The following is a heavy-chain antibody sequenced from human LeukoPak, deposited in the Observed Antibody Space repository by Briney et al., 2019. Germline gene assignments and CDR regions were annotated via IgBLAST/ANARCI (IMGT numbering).Heavy chain of an antibody. J-gene: IGHJ5*02. CDR2: INHSGST. V-gene: IGHV4-34*01. D-gene: IGHD3-10*01. CDR3: ARDSGTTGEVKFDP. Sequence: SEILSLTCAVYDGSFSDYYWTWIRQPPGKGLEWIGEINHSGSTNYNPSLKSRVTISVDTSENQFSLKLSSVTAADTAVYYCARDSGTTGEVKFDPWGQGTLVTVSS. CDR1: DGSFSDYY.